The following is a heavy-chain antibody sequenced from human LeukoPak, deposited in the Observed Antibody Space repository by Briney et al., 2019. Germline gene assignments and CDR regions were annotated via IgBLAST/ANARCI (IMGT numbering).Heavy chain of an antibody. J-gene: IGHJ4*02. CDR2: IYHSGST. D-gene: IGHD6-6*01. CDR3: ARTHYSSSGYFDY. Sequence: SQTLSLTCTVFGGSISSGGYYWSWIRQPPGKGLEWIGYIYHSGSTYYNPSLKSRVTISVDRSKNQFSLKLSSVTAADTAVYYCARTHYSSSGYFDYWGQGTLVTVSS. V-gene: IGHV4-30-2*01. CDR1: GGSISSGGYY.